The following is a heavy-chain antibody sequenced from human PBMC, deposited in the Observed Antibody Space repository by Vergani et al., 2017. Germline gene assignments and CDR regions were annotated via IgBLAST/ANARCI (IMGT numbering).Heavy chain of an antibody. J-gene: IGHJ5*02. CDR2: INPNSGGT. Sequence: QVQLVQSGAEVKKPGASVKVSCKASGYTFTGYYMHWVRQAPGQGLEWMGWINPNSGGTNYAQKFQGRVTMTRDTSISTAYMELSRLRSDDTAVYYCARDGYCSSTSCYGWFDPWGQGTAVTVSP. D-gene: IGHD2-2*03. V-gene: IGHV1-2*02. CDR1: GYTFTGYY. CDR3: ARDGYCSSTSCYGWFDP.